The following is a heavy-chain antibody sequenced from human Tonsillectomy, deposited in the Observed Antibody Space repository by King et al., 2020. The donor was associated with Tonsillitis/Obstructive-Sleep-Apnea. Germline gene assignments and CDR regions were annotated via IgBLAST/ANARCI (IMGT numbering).Heavy chain of an antibody. D-gene: IGHD3-3*01. V-gene: IGHV3-9*01. CDR1: GFTFDDYA. CDR2: ISWNSGSI. CDR3: AKAPRKFIALRRDSYYHMAV. J-gene: IGHJ6*03. Sequence: VQLVESGGGLVQPGRSLRLSCAASGFTFDDYAMHWVRQAPGKGLEWVSGISWNSGSIGYADSVKGRFTISRDNAKNSLYLQMNSLRAEDTALYYCAKAPRKFIALRRDSYYHMAVGGKGPTVPVSS.